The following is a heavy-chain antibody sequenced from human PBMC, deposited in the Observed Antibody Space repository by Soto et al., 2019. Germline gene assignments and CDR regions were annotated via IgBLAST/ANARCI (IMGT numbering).Heavy chain of an antibody. CDR1: GGSISSYY. J-gene: IGHJ6*03. CDR2: IYYSGST. V-gene: IGHV4-59*01. CDR3: ARDRNYYGSGSYYVLRSNYYYYMDV. Sequence: SETLSLTCTVSGGSISSYYWSWIRQPPGKGLEWIGYIYYSGSTNYNPSLKSRVTISVDTSKNQFSLKLSSVTAADTAVYYCARDRNYYGSGSYYVLRSNYYYYMDVWGKGTTVTVSS. D-gene: IGHD3-10*01.